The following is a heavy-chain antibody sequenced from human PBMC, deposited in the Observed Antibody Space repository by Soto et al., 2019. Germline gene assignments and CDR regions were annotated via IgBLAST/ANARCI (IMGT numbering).Heavy chain of an antibody. Sequence: EVQLLESGGGLVQPGGSLRLSCAASGFTFSSYAMSWVRQAPGKGLEWVSAISGSGGSTYYADSVKGRFTISRDNSKNTLYLQMNSLRAEDTAVYYCAKDFPRLPGYSYGFDYWGQGTLVTVSS. V-gene: IGHV3-23*01. J-gene: IGHJ4*02. CDR1: GFTFSSYA. D-gene: IGHD5-18*01. CDR3: AKDFPRLPGYSYGFDY. CDR2: ISGSGGST.